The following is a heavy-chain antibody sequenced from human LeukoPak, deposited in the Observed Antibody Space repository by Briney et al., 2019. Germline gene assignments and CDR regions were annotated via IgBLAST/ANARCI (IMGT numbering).Heavy chain of an antibody. D-gene: IGHD6-6*01. CDR1: GLTFSSYN. Sequence: GGSLRLSCVASGLTFSSYNMNWVRQAPGKGLEWVSSISSSSSYIYYADSVKGRFTISRDDAKNSLSLQMNSLRAEDTAVYYRARGLASSSSLFDYWGQGTLVTVSS. V-gene: IGHV3-21*01. CDR3: ARGLASSSSLFDY. CDR2: ISSSSSYI. J-gene: IGHJ4*02.